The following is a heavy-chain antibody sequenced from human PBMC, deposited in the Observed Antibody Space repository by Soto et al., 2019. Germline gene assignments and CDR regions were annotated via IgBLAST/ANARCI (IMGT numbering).Heavy chain of an antibody. Sequence: ASVKVSCKASGYTFTSYGISWVRQAPGQGLEWMGWISAYNGNTNYAQKLQGRVTMTTDTSTSTAYMELRSLRSDDTAVYYCARDSGQQLVRYNWFDPWGQGTLVTVSS. CDR1: GYTFTSYG. CDR2: ISAYNGNT. CDR3: ARDSGQQLVRYNWFDP. V-gene: IGHV1-18*01. J-gene: IGHJ5*02. D-gene: IGHD6-13*01.